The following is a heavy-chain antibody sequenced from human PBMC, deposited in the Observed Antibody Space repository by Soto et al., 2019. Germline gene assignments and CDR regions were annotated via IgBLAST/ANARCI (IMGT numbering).Heavy chain of an antibody. CDR3: ARVAEDSSGYLDY. Sequence: ASVNVSCKTSGYIFTKNAIHWVRPAPGYGLEWMAWINAGNGNTIYSQKFQGRVTITRDTSASTAYMELSSLRSEDTAVYYCARVAEDSSGYLDYWGQGTLVTVSS. J-gene: IGHJ4*02. D-gene: IGHD3-22*01. CDR1: GYIFTKNA. CDR2: INAGNGNT. V-gene: IGHV1-3*01.